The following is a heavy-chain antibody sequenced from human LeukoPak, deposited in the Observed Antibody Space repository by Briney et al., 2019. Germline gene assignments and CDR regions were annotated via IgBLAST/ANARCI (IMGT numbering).Heavy chain of an antibody. J-gene: IGHJ4*02. Sequence: SETLSLTCAVYGXSFSGXXWSWIRQPXXXXXXXXXEXNXXXSTNYNPSLKSRVTISVDTSKNQFSLKLSSVTAADTAVYYCARVGGYSSGWYGPSYSFDYWGQGTLVTVSS. CDR2: XNXXXST. D-gene: IGHD6-19*01. CDR3: ARVGGYSSGWYGPSYSFDY. V-gene: IGHV4-34*01. CDR1: GXSFSGXX.